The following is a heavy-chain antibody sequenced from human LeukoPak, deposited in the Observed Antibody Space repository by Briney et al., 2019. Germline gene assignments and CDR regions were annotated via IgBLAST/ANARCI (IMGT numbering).Heavy chain of an antibody. Sequence: SETLSLTCAVYGGSFSGYYWSWIRQPPGKGLEWIGSIYYSGSTYYNPSLKSRVTISVDTSKNQFSLKLSSVTAADTAVYYCARETPRDYHDSRRFLDYWGQGTLVTVSS. CDR3: ARETPRDYHDSRRFLDY. CDR2: IYYSGST. CDR1: GGSFSGYY. J-gene: IGHJ4*02. V-gene: IGHV4-34*01. D-gene: IGHD3-22*01.